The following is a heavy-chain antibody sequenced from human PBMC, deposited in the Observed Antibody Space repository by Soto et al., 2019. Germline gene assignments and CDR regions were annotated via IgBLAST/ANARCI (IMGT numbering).Heavy chain of an antibody. V-gene: IGHV3-23*01. CDR2: ISGSGGST. CDR3: ANPEGPSPYIWGSYRPFDY. Sequence: PGGSLRLSCAASGFTFSSYAMSWVRQAPGKGLEWVSAISGSGGSTYYADSVKGRFTISRDNSKNTLYLQMNSLRAEDTAVYYCANPEGPSPYIWGSYRPFDYWGQGTLVTVSS. J-gene: IGHJ4*02. CDR1: GFTFSSYA. D-gene: IGHD3-16*02.